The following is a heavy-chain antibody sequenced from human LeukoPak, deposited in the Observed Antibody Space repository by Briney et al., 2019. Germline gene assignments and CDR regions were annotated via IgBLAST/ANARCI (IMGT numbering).Heavy chain of an antibody. D-gene: IGHD3-16*01. V-gene: IGHV3-23*01. CDR3: AKGPHYDYVWGSYYYFDY. J-gene: IGHJ4*02. CDR1: GFTFSSYA. Sequence: PGGSLRLSCAASGFTFSSYAMSWVRQAPGKGLEWVSAISGSGGRTYYADSVKGRFTISRDNSKNTLYLQMNSLRAEDTAVYYCAKGPHYDYVWGSYYYFDYWGQGTLVTVSS. CDR2: ISGSGGRT.